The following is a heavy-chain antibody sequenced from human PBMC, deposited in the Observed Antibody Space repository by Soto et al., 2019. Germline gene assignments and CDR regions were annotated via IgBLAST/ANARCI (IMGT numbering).Heavy chain of an antibody. D-gene: IGHD6-13*01. V-gene: IGHV3-23*01. J-gene: IGHJ4*02. CDR3: AIENGYSSNGFDFDY. CDR1: GFTFSSYA. Sequence: EVQLLESGGGLVQPGGSLRLSCAASGFTFSSYAMSWVRQAPGKGLEWVSAISGRGGSTYYADSVKGRFTISRDNSKNTLYLQMNSLRAEDTAVYYCAIENGYSSNGFDFDYWGQGTLVTVSS. CDR2: ISGRGGST.